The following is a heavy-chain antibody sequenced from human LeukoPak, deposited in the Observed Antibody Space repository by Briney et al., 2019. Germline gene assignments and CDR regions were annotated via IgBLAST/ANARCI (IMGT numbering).Heavy chain of an antibody. CDR2: ISSSGGTT. J-gene: IGHJ4*02. CDR1: GFTFSAYA. D-gene: IGHD5-24*01. Sequence: GGSLRLSCAPSGFTFSAYAVNWVRQAPGKGLEWVSAISSSGGTTYYADSVKGRFSISRDNSKNTLYLRMNSLRAEYTAINYCAKDWNAWPTNFDSWGQGTLVTVSA. CDR3: AKDWNAWPTNFDS. V-gene: IGHV3-23*01.